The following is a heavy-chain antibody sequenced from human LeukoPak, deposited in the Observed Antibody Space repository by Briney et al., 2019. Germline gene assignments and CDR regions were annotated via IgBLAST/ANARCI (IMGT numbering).Heavy chain of an antibody. D-gene: IGHD5-12*01. Sequence: GGSLRLSCAASGFTFSSYAMGWVRQAPGKGLEWVSAISGSGGSTYYADSVKGRFTISRDNSKNTLYLQMNSLRAEDTAVYYCAKGGREKWLRLTITPDAFDIWGQGTMVTVSS. J-gene: IGHJ3*02. CDR1: GFTFSSYA. CDR2: ISGSGGST. V-gene: IGHV3-23*01. CDR3: AKGGREKWLRLTITPDAFDI.